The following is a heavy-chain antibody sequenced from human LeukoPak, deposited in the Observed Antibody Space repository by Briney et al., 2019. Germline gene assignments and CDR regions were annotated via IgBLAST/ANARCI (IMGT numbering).Heavy chain of an antibody. CDR2: SGST. D-gene: IGHD5-18*01. Sequence: SETLSLTCTVSGYSISSGYYWGWIQQPPGKGLEWIGSGSTYYNPSLKSRVTISVDTSKNQFSLKLSSVTAADTAVYYCARDHEAANFTGVFNIWGQGTVVTVSS. V-gene: IGHV4-38-2*02. CDR1: GYSISSGYY. J-gene: IGHJ3*02. CDR3: ARDHEAANFTGVFNI.